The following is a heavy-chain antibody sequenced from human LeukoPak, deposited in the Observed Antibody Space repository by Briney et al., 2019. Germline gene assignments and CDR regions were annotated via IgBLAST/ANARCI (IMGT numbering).Heavy chain of an antibody. CDR3: ASQNWYNWFDP. CDR2: IYYSGST. CDR1: GFTFSSYS. D-gene: IGHD1-1*01. V-gene: IGHV4-39*01. Sequence: PGGSLRLSCAASGFTFSSYSMNWVRQPPGKGLEWIGSIYYSGSTYYNPSLKSRVTISVDTSKNQFSLKLSSVTAADTAVYYCASQNWYNWFDPWGQGTLVTVSS. J-gene: IGHJ5*02.